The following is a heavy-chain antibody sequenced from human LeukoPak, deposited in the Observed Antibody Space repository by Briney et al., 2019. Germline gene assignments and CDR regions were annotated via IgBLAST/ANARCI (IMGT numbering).Heavy chain of an antibody. D-gene: IGHD3-10*01. V-gene: IGHV4-34*01. Sequence: NPSETLSLTCAVYGGSFSGHYWSWVRQPPGKGLEWIGEINHSENTNCNPSLKSRVTLSVDTSKNQFSLKLTSVTAADTGVYYCARARGEVSVDYWGQGTLVTVSS. CDR1: GGSFSGHY. CDR2: INHSENT. J-gene: IGHJ4*02. CDR3: ARARGEVSVDY.